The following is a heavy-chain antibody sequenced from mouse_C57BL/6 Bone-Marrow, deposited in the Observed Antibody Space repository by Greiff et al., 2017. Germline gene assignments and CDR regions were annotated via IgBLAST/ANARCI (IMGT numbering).Heavy chain of an antibody. CDR1: GYSFTGYY. V-gene: IGHV1-42*01. J-gene: IGHJ2*01. CDR3: ASEDY. CDR2: INPSTGGT. Sequence: VQLQQSGPELVKPGASVKISCKASGYSFTGYYMNWVKQSPEKSLEWIGEINPSTGGTTYNQKFKAKATLTVDKSSSTAYMLRKSLTSEDSAVYYCASEDYWGQGTTLTVSS.